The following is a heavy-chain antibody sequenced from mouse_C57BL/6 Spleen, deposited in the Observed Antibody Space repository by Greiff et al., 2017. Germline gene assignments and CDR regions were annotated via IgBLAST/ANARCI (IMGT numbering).Heavy chain of an antibody. D-gene: IGHD2-4*01. CDR3: ARKKEYDYDGAWFAY. CDR1: GYTFTSYW. V-gene: IGHV1-55*01. Sequence: QVQLQQPGAELVKPGASVKMSCKASGYTFTSYWITWVKQRPGQGLEWIGDIYPGSGSTNYNEKFKSKATLTVDTSSSTAYMQLSSLTSEDSAVYYCARKKEYDYDGAWFAYWGQGTLVTVSA. CDR2: IYPGSGST. J-gene: IGHJ3*01.